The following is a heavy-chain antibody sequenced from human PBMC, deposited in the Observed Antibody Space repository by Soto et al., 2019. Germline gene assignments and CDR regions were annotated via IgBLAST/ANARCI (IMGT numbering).Heavy chain of an antibody. V-gene: IGHV3-23*01. D-gene: IGHD3-22*01. CDR1: VFSFSSYS. J-gene: IGHJ4*02. CDR2: ITATGDRT. CDR3: ATMNGYFEY. Sequence: GSLRLSCADSVFSFSSYSMSWVRQTPVKGLEWVAAITATGDRTYYADSVTGRFTISRDNSKKTHYLQMTSLRAEDTAMYYCATMNGYFEYWGQGTPVSVSS.